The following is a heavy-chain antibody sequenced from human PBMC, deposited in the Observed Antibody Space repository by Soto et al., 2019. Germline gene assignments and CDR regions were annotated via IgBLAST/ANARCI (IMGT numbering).Heavy chain of an antibody. CDR1: GFTFSSYS. D-gene: IGHD2-2*02. Sequence: GGSLRLSCAASGFTFSSYSMNWVRQAPGKGLEWVSSISSRSDIYYADSVKGRFTISRDNAKNSVSLQMNSLRAEDTAVYYCAREYTAWPLAYGLDVWGQGXTVTVSS. J-gene: IGHJ6*02. V-gene: IGHV3-21*01. CDR3: AREYTAWPLAYGLDV. CDR2: ISSRSDI.